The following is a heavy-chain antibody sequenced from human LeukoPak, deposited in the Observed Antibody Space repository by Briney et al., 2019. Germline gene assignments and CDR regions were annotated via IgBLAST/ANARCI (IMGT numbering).Heavy chain of an antibody. D-gene: IGHD5-18*01. Sequence: PGGSLRLSCAASGFTFSNYGMSWVRQAPGTGLQWVSAIVGSGSSRYYADSVKGQFTISRDNSKNTLYLQMNSLRAEDTAVYYCAKTVDTAMVSLIDYWGQGNLATVSS. CDR1: GFTFSNYG. CDR3: AKTVDTAMVSLIDY. CDR2: IVGSGSSR. J-gene: IGHJ4*02. V-gene: IGHV3-23*01.